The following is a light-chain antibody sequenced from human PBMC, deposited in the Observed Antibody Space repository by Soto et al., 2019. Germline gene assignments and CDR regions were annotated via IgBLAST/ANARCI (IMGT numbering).Light chain of an antibody. J-gene: IGKJ4*01. CDR3: QQYDDYPLT. Sequence: DIHMTQSPSTLSASVGDRVTISCRASQNIFTYLAWYQQKPGTAPKFLIYDASTLESGVPSRFSGSGSGTEFTLTISSLQADDFATYFCQQYDDYPLTFGGGTTVDIK. CDR2: DAS. CDR1: QNIFTY. V-gene: IGKV1-5*01.